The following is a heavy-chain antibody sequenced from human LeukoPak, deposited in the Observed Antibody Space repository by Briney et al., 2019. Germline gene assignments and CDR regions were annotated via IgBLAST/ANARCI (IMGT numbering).Heavy chain of an antibody. J-gene: IGHJ4*02. D-gene: IGHD3-22*01. CDR2: IYYSGST. CDR1: GGSISSYY. Sequence: SETLSLTCTVSGGSISSYYWNWLRQPPGKGLEWIGYIYYSGSTNYNPSLKSRVTISVDTSKNQFSLKLSTVTAADTAVYYCARDRYLDSYFVYLGQGTLVTVSS. CDR3: ARDRYLDSYFVY. V-gene: IGHV4-59*01.